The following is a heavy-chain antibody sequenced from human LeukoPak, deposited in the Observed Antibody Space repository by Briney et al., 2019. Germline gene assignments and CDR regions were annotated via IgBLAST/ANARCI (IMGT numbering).Heavy chain of an antibody. V-gene: IGHV1-2*06. Sequence: AAVKVTFKSSGYTFTGYYMHWVRQAPAQGLEWMGLINTNNGGTNYAQKFQGRVTMTRDTSIRTAYMELSRPRSDDTAVYYCAREGYSGYGGEKGFDYWGQGTLVTVSS. D-gene: IGHD5-12*01. CDR1: GYTFTGYY. CDR3: AREGYSGYGGEKGFDY. CDR2: INTNNGGT. J-gene: IGHJ4*02.